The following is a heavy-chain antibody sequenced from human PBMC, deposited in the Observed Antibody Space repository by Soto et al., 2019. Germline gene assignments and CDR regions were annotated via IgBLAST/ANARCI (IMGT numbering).Heavy chain of an antibody. V-gene: IGHV1-8*01. D-gene: IGHD3-22*01. Sequence: GASVKVSCKASGYTFTSYDINWVRQATGQGLEWMGWMNPNSGNTGCAQKFQGRVTMTRDTSTSTVYMELSSLRSEDTAVYYCAREGYYYDSSGYYPFGYWSQGTLVTVSS. CDR1: GYTFTSYD. J-gene: IGHJ4*02. CDR3: AREGYYYDSSGYYPFGY. CDR2: MNPNSGNT.